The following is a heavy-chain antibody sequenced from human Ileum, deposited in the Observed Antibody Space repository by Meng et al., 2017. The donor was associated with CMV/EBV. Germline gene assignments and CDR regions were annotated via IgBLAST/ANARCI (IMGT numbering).Heavy chain of an antibody. J-gene: IGHJ6*02. D-gene: IGHD3-16*02. V-gene: IGHV1-8*01. CDR1: GYTFATYD. CDR2: MNPNTGKT. Sequence: ASVKVSCKASGYTFATYDINWVRQASGQGLEWLGYMNPNTGKTGHAQKFQGRITMTTDTPTSTAHMELSSLTSDDTATYYCGRGTSLGGLDVWGQGTTVTVSS. CDR3: GRGTSLGGLDV.